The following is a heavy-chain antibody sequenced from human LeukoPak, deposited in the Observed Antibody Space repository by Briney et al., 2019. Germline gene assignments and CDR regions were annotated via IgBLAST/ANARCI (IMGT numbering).Heavy chain of an antibody. CDR3: ARGSGDTMRWAAYCGGDCYSGDY. CDR2: IYYSGST. V-gene: IGHV4-39*07. CDR1: GGSISISSYY. J-gene: IGHJ4*02. Sequence: PSGTLSLTCTVSGGSISISSYYWGWIRQPPGKGLEWIGSIYYSGSTYYNPSLKSRVTISVDTSTNQISLKMSAVTAADTAVYYCARGSGDTMRWAAYCGGDCYSGDYWGQGTLVTVSS. D-gene: IGHD2-21*02.